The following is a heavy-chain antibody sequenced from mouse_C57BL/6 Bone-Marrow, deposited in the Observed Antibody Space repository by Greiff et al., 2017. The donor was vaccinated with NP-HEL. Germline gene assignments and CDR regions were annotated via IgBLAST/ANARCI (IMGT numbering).Heavy chain of an antibody. J-gene: IGHJ4*01. CDR2: LDPENGDT. D-gene: IGHD1-1*01. Sequence: VQLQQSGAELVRPGASVKLSCTASGFNIKDDYMHWVKQRPEQGLEWIGWLDPENGDTEYASKFQGKATRTAAASSHTAYLQLSSLTSEDTAVYYCTTPLITAVVAPYAMDYWGQGTSVTVSS. V-gene: IGHV14-4*01. CDR1: GFNIKDDY. CDR3: TTPLITAVVAPYAMDY.